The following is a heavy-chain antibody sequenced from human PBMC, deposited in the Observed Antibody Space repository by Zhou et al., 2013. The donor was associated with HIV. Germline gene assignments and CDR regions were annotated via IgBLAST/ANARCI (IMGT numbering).Heavy chain of an antibody. J-gene: IGHJ6*03. V-gene: IGHV1-69*05. Sequence: QVQLVQSGAEVKKPGSSVKVSCKASGGTFSSYAISWVRQAPGQGLEWMGGIIPIFGTANYAQKFQGRVTITTDESTSTAYMELSSLRSEDTAVYYCAAPSEVAPTNYYYYYYMDVWGKGTTVTVSS. CDR2: IIPIFGTA. CDR3: AAPSEVAPTNYYYYYYMDV. CDR1: GGTFSSYA. D-gene: IGHD5-12*01.